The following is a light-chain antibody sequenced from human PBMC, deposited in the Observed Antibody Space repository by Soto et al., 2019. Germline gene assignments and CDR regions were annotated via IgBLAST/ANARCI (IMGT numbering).Light chain of an antibody. J-gene: IGKJ5*01. CDR2: DAS. CDR1: QSVSSY. CDR3: T. Sequence: EIVLTQSPATLSLSPGERATLSCRASQSVSSYLAWYQQKPGQAPRLLIYDASNRATGIPARFSGSGSGTDFTLTISSLEPEDFAVYSYTFCQGTRLEIK. V-gene: IGKV3-11*01.